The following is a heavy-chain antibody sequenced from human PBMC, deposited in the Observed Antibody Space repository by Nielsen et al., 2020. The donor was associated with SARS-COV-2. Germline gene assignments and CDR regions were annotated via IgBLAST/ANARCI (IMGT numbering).Heavy chain of an antibody. CDR2: ISSSSSYI. Sequence: WIRQPPGKGLEWVSSISSSSSYIYYADSVKGRFTISRDNAKNSLYLQMNSLRAEDTAVYYCAREQGGYSYGHGVDYWGQGTLVTVSS. D-gene: IGHD5-18*01. J-gene: IGHJ4*02. CDR3: AREQGGYSYGHGVDY. V-gene: IGHV3-21*01.